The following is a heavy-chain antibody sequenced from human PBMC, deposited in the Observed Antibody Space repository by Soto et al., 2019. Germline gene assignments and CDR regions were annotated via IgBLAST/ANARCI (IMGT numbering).Heavy chain of an antibody. CDR2: IYYSGST. D-gene: IGHD3-3*01. CDR1: GGSISSYY. Sequence: SETLSLTCTVSGGSISSYYWSWIRQPPGKGLEWIGYIYYSGSTNYNPSLKSRVTISVDTSKNQFSLKLSSVTAADTAVYYCARGITIFGVATSDAFDIWGQGTMV. CDR3: ARGITIFGVATSDAFDI. J-gene: IGHJ3*02. V-gene: IGHV4-59*01.